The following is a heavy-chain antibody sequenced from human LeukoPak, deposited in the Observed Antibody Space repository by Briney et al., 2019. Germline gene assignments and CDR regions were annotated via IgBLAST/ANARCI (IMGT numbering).Heavy chain of an antibody. CDR2: MNHSGGT. J-gene: IGHJ4*02. CDR1: GGSISGYY. CDR3: ARGGAAYSRATIGL. Sequence: SETLSLTCDVYGGSISGYYWTWIRQPPGKGLEWIGEMNHSGGTNYNPSLKSRVTISVDTSKNQFSLKLSYVTAADTAVYYCARGGAAYSRATIGLWGQGTLVTVSS. D-gene: IGHD5-12*01. V-gene: IGHV4-34*01.